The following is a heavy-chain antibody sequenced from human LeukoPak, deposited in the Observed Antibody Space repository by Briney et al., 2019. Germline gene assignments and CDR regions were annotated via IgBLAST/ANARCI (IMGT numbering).Heavy chain of an antibody. CDR3: ARAPSDYGDYAGADAFDI. D-gene: IGHD4-17*01. Sequence: PSETLSVTCSVSGGSISSGGDYLSWIRQHPGKGLEWIGYIYYSGSTYYNPSLKSRVTISVDTSKNQFSLKLSSVTAADTAVYYCARAPSDYGDYAGADAFDIWGQGTMVTVSS. CDR1: GGSISSGGDY. V-gene: IGHV4-31*03. J-gene: IGHJ3*02. CDR2: IYYSGST.